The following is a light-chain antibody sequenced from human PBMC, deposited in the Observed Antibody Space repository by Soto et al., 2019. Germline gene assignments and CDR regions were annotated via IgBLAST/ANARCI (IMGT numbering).Light chain of an antibody. J-gene: IGLJ2*01. CDR3: SSYAGSNNVV. CDR1: SSDVGGYNY. CDR2: EVS. V-gene: IGLV2-8*01. Sequence: QSALTQPPSASGSPGQSVTISCTGTSSDVGGYNYVSWYQHHPGKAPKLIISEVSKRPSEVPDRFSGSKSGNTASLTVSGLQAEDEADYYCSSYAGSNNVVFGGGTKLTVL.